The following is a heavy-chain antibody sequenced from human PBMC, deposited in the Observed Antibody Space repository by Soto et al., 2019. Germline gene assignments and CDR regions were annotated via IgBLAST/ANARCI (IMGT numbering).Heavy chain of an antibody. CDR2: ISHTGGT. D-gene: IGHD3-10*01. J-gene: IGHJ5*02. Sequence: LSLTCAVSGGSITSGNSYSWSWIRQPPGKGLEWIGSISHTGGTSYNPSLKSRLTMSVDKSKNQFSLRLSSVTAADMAVYYCARAVAPYFGTWFDPWGQGILVTVSS. CDR1: GGSITSGNSYS. V-gene: IGHV4-30-2*01. CDR3: ARAVAPYFGTWFDP.